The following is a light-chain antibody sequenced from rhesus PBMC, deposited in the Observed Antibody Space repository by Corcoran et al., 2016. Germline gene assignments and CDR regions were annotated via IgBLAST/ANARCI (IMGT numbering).Light chain of an antibody. V-gene: IGKV3-24*04. J-gene: IGKJ1*01. CDR1: QSVGSY. CDR2: GAF. CDR3: QQSSNLWT. Sequence: ETVVTQSPATLSLSPGERATLSCRASQSVGSYLAWYQQKPGQAPRLLSYGAFSRATGIPARFRGSGSGTDFTPTLSSLGPEDVGVYYCQQSSNLWTFGQGTKVEIK.